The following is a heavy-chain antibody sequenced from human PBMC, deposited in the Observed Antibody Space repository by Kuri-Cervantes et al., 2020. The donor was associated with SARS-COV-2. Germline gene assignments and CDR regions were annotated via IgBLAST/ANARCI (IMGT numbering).Heavy chain of an antibody. CDR1: VGTFRSYA. Sequence: SVKVSCKASVGTFRSYAIRWVRPAPGQGLEWMGGIIPIFGIANYVQKFQGRVTITADKSTSTAYMELSSLRSEDTAVYYCARDETLGIAAAGTYYYYYYGMDVWGQGTTVTVSS. CDR3: ARDETLGIAAAGTYYYYYYGMDV. V-gene: IGHV1-69*10. D-gene: IGHD6-13*01. CDR2: IIPIFGIA. J-gene: IGHJ6*02.